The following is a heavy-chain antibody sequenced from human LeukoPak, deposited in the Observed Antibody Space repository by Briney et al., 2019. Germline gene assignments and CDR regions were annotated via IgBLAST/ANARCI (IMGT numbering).Heavy chain of an antibody. D-gene: IGHD1-26*01. CDR1: GFTFSSYW. V-gene: IGHV2-70*11. CDR3: ARIRYSGSYFDY. J-gene: IGHJ4*02. Sequence: LRLSCAASGFTFSSYWMSWIRQPPGKALEWLARIDWDDDKYYSTSLKTRLTISGDTSRNQVVLTMTNMDPVDTATYYCARIRYSGSYFDYWGQGTLVTVSS. CDR2: IDWDDDK.